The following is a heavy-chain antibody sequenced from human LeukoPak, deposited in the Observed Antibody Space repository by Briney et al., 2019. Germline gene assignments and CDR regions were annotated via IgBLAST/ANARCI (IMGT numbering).Heavy chain of an antibody. CDR2: ISWNSGSI. CDR3: AKAGSLYYYDSSALDY. V-gene: IGHV3-9*01. CDR1: GFTFDDYA. Sequence: LPGGSLRLSCAASGFTFDDYAMHWVRQAPGKGLEWVSGISWNSGSIGYADSVKGRFTISRDNAKNSLYLQMNSLRAEDTALYYCAKAGSLYYYDSSALDYWGQGTLVTVSS. J-gene: IGHJ4*02. D-gene: IGHD3-22*01.